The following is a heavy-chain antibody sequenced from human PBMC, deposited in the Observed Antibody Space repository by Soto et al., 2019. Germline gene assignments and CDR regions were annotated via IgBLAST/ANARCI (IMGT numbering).Heavy chain of an antibody. Sequence: GESLKISCKGSGYNFTSYWIIWVRQMPGKGLEWMGNIDPTDSFTNYSPSFQGHVTISTGKSMSTAYLQWGTLKASDTAMYYCARRGYDFWSGLDVWGQGTTVTVSS. CDR1: GYNFTSYW. CDR2: IDPTDSFT. J-gene: IGHJ6*02. V-gene: IGHV5-10-1*01. D-gene: IGHD3-3*01. CDR3: ARRGYDFWSGLDV.